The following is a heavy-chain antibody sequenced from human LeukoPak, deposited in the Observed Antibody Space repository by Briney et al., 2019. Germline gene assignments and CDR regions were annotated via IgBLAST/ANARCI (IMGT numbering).Heavy chain of an antibody. Sequence: PSETLSLTCTVSGGSISSSSYYWGWIRQPPGKGLEWIGYIYYSGSTYYNPSLKSRVTISVDTSKNQFSLKLSSVTAADTAVYYCARAARFRGVIIYFDYWGQGTLVTVSS. J-gene: IGHJ4*02. CDR3: ARAARFRGVIIYFDY. D-gene: IGHD3-10*01. CDR2: IYYSGST. CDR1: GGSISSSSYY. V-gene: IGHV4-31*03.